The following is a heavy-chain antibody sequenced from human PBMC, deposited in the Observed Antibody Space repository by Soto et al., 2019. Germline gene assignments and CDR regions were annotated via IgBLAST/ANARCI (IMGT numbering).Heavy chain of an antibody. D-gene: IGHD1-26*01. Sequence: EVQLVESGGGLIHPGGSLRLSCAASGFTVSSHYINWVRQGPGRGLEWVSVIYSSGSTYYIDSVKGRFTISRDISNNTVYLQINNLRVDDTAVYYCASRSYYYRAMDVWGQGTTVIVSS. J-gene: IGHJ6*02. CDR2: IYSSGST. V-gene: IGHV3-53*01. CDR3: ASRSYYYRAMDV. CDR1: GFTVSSHY.